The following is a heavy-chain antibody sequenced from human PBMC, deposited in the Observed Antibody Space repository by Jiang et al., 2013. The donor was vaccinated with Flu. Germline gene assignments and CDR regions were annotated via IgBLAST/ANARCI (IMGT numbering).Heavy chain of an antibody. Sequence: QTLSLTCTVSGGSISSYYWSWIRQPPGKGLEWIGFIYYSGSTNYNPSLKSRVTISVDTSKNQFSLKLNSVTAADTAVYYCARVTYYYDSSGYYQYYFDYWGQGTLVTVSS. D-gene: IGHD3-22*01. CDR3: ARVTYYYDSSGYYQYYFDY. J-gene: IGHJ4*02. V-gene: IGHV4-59*01. CDR1: GGSISSYY. CDR2: IYYSGST.